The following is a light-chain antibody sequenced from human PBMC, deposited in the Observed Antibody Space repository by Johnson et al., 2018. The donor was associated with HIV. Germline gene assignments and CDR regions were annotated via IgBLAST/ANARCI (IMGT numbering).Light chain of an antibody. CDR1: SSNIGNSY. CDR2: DNN. V-gene: IGLV1-51*01. J-gene: IGLJ1*01. CDR3: GTWGGV. Sequence: SVLTQPPSVSAAPGQKVTISCSGSSSNIGNSYVSWYQQLPGTAHKLLIYDNNKRPSGIPDRFSGSKSGTSATLGITGLQTGDEADYYCGTWGGVFGTGTKVTVL.